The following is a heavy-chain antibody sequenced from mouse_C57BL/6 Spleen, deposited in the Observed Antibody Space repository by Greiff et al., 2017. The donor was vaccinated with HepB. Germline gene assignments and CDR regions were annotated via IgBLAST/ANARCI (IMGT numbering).Heavy chain of an antibody. D-gene: IGHD1-1*01. CDR3: TRADYYGSSYGYYYAMDY. Sequence: EVMLVESGEGLVKPGGSLKLSCAASGFTFSSYAMSWVRQTPEKRLEWVAYISSGGDYIYYADTVKGRFTISRDNARNTLYLQMSSLKSEDTAMYYCTRADYYGSSYGYYYAMDYWGQGTSVTVSS. CDR1: GFTFSSYA. J-gene: IGHJ4*01. V-gene: IGHV5-9-1*02. CDR2: ISSGGDYI.